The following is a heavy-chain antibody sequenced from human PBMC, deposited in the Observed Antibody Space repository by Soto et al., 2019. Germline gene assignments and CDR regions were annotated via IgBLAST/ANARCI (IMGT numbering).Heavy chain of an antibody. CDR1: GGSFSGYY. V-gene: IGHV4-34*01. Sequence: PSETLSLTCAVYGGSFSGYYWSWIRQPPGKGLEWIGEINHSGSTNYNPSLKSRVTISVDTSKNQFSLKLSSVTAADTAVYYCARVTEWLRSYNWFDPWGQGTLVTVSS. CDR3: ARVTEWLRSYNWFDP. J-gene: IGHJ5*02. D-gene: IGHD5-12*01. CDR2: INHSGST.